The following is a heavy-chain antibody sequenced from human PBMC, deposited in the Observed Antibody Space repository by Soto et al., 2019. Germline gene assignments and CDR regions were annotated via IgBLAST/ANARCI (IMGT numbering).Heavy chain of an antibody. Sequence: EVQLVESGGGLVQPGRSLRLSCAASGFTFDDYAMHWVRQAPGKGLEWVSGISWNSGSIGYADSVKGRFTISRDNAKNSLYLQMNSLRAEDTALNYCAKDNAIAHPYYYYYMDVWGKGTTVTVSS. CDR3: AKDNAIAHPYYYYYMDV. D-gene: IGHD2-2*01. J-gene: IGHJ6*03. CDR1: GFTFDDYA. CDR2: ISWNSGSI. V-gene: IGHV3-9*01.